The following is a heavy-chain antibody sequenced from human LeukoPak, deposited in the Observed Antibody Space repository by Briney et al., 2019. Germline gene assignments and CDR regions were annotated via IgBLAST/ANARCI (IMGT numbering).Heavy chain of an antibody. V-gene: IGHV4-59*08. CDR1: GXSISSYY. CDR2: IYDGGST. J-gene: IGHJ4*02. CDR3: ARLESGVLGDPYYYDSTGYYYRGYFDS. Sequence: SETLSLTCTVSGXSISSYYWSWIRQSPGKGLEWIGYIYDGGSTKYNPSLKSRVTMSPDMSKNQFSLKLTSVTAADTAVYYCARLESGVLGDPYYYDSTGYYYRGYFDSWGQGTLVTVSS. D-gene: IGHD3-22*01.